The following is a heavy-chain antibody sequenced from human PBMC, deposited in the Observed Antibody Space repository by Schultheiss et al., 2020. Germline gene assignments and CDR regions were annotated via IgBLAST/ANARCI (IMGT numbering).Heavy chain of an antibody. CDR2: IYYSGST. D-gene: IGHD3-16*01. J-gene: IGHJ6*02. Sequence: SETLSLTCTVSGGSVSSGGYYWSWIRQPPGKGLEWIGYIYYSGSTNYNPSLKSRVTISVDTSKNQFSLKLSSVTAADTAVYYCATEGGGDPNYYYYGMDVWGQGTTVTVS. CDR1: GGSVSSGGYY. CDR3: ATEGGGDPNYYYYGMDV. V-gene: IGHV4-61*08.